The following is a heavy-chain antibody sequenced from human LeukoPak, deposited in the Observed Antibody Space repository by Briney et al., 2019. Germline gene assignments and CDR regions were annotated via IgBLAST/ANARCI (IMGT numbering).Heavy chain of an antibody. Sequence: GGSLRLSCAASEFIVTNYHMNWVRQAPGKGLEWVSNIFDDGTTYYADSVKGRFTISRDISKNTAYLQMNSLRVEDTAVYYCARDPNDGHAFLDYWGQGTVVTVSS. J-gene: IGHJ4*02. CDR3: ARDPNDGHAFLDY. V-gene: IGHV3-66*02. D-gene: IGHD3-16*01. CDR1: EFIVTNYH. CDR2: IFDDGTT.